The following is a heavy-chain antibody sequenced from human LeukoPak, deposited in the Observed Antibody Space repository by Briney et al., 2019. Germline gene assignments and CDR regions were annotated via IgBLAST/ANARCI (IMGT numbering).Heavy chain of an antibody. Sequence: GGSLRLSCVASGFXFSNYWMIWVRQAPGKGLEWVGHIKQDGSEKRYADSVRGRFTISRDNAQTSLYLQMNSLRAEDTAVYYCARASDPWLQLTWGQGTLVTVSS. CDR1: GFXFSNYW. CDR3: ARASDPWLQLT. CDR2: IKQDGSEK. D-gene: IGHD5-24*01. J-gene: IGHJ5*02. V-gene: IGHV3-7*05.